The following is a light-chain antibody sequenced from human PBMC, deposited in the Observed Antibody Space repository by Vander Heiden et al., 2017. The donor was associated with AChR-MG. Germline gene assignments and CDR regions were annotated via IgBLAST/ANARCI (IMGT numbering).Light chain of an antibody. CDR2: DAS. CDR1: QSVSTS. J-gene: IGKJ1*01. V-gene: IGKV1-5*01. CDR3: QQYNTYWT. Sequence: DIQMTQSPSTLSASLGDRVTITCRASQSVSTSLAWYQQQPGKAPNLLIYDASNWQSGVPSRFSGSGSGTDFTLTISSLQPGDFATYYCQQYNTYWTFGQGTKVEIK.